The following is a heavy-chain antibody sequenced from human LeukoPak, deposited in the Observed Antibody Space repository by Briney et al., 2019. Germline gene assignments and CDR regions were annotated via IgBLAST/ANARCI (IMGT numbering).Heavy chain of an antibody. CDR2: IYYSGST. D-gene: IGHD2-2*02. V-gene: IGHV4-59*01. CDR3: ARECSSTSCYTGRGAGNWFDP. CDR1: GGSISSYY. Sequence: SETLSLTCTVPGGSISSYYWSWIRQPPGKGLEWIGYIYYSGSTNYNPSLKSRVTISVDTSKNQFSLKLSSVTAADTAVYYCARECSSTSCYTGRGAGNWFDPWGQGTLVTVSS. J-gene: IGHJ5*02.